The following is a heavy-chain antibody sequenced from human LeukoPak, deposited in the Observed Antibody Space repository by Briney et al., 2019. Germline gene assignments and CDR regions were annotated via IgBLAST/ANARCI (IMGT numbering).Heavy chain of an antibody. V-gene: IGHV4-61*01. J-gene: IGHJ5*02. D-gene: IGHD6-19*01. CDR2: VSYSGTT. CDR3: ARQLYDYTSGWHRWFDP. CDR1: GGSVSSGSYY. Sequence: SETLSLTCTVSGGSVSSGSYYWSWLRQPPGKGLEWIGYVSYSGTTIYNPSLKSRVTTSVDTSKNQLSMKLSSVTAADTAVYYCARQLYDYTSGWHRWFDPWGQGTQVTVSS.